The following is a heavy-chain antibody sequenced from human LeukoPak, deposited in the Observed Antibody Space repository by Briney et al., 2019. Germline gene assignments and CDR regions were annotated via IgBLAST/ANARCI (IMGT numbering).Heavy chain of an antibody. CDR2: INHSGST. Sequence: PSETLPLTCAVYGGSFSGYYWSWIRQPPGKGLEWIGEINHSGSTYYNPSLKSRVTISVDTSKNQFSLKLSSVTAADTAVYYCARHRQGGIYSSSWYGFDYWGQGTLVTVSS. V-gene: IGHV4-34*01. CDR1: GGSFSGYY. D-gene: IGHD6-13*01. CDR3: ARHRQGGIYSSSWYGFDY. J-gene: IGHJ4*02.